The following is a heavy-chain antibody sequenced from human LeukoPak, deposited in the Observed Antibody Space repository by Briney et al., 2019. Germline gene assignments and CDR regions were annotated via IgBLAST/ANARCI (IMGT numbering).Heavy chain of an antibody. CDR1: GYTFTSYY. Sequence: GASVKVSCKASGYTFTSYYMHWVRQAPGQGLEWMGIINPSGGSTSYAQKFQGRVTMSRDTSTSTDYMELSSLRYEDTAVYYCARXXTTRAHNWFDPWGQGXLVTV. J-gene: IGHJ5*02. D-gene: IGHD4-17*01. CDR3: ARXXTTRAHNWFDP. CDR2: INPSGGST. V-gene: IGHV1-46*01.